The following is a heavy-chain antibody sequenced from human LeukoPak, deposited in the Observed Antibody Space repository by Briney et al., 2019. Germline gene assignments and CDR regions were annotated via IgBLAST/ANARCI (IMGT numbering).Heavy chain of an antibody. CDR3: AKFGDGVTMIVVVMAWYFDY. Sequence: PGGSLRLSCAASGFIFSNYWMSWVRQAPGKGPEWVANIKQDGSEIYYVDSVKGRFTISRDNAEKSLFLQMNSLRAEDTAVYYCAKFGDGVTMIVVVMAWYFDYWGQGTLVTVSS. CDR1: GFIFSNYW. D-gene: IGHD3-22*01. V-gene: IGHV3-7*03. J-gene: IGHJ4*02. CDR2: IKQDGSEI.